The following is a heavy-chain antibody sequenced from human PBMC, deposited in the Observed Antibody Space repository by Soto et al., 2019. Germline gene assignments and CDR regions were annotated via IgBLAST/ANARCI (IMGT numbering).Heavy chain of an antibody. CDR3: AKDLGTLRLLHYYFYGLDV. D-gene: IGHD2-15*01. Sequence: PGGSLRLSCNASGFTVSSTYMSWVRQAPGMGLEWVAVIESGGSTHYADSVKGRFTISRDIPKNMIYLQLHTLRAEDTAVYYCAKDLGTLRLLHYYFYGLDVWGQGTTVTVYS. V-gene: IGHV3-53*01. J-gene: IGHJ6*02. CDR2: IESGGST. CDR1: GFTVSSTY.